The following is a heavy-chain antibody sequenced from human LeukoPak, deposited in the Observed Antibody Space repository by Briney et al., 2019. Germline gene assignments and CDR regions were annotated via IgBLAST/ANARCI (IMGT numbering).Heavy chain of an antibody. CDR1: GFTVSNKY. J-gene: IGHJ4*02. V-gene: IGHV3-66*01. D-gene: IGHD3-10*02. CDR2: MYDDGSI. CDR3: ATATVPVRRGYDY. Sequence: GGSPRLSCAGSGFTVSNKYMSWVRQAPGKGLEWVSVMYDDGSIYNADSVKGRFTVSRDNSKNTVFLQMNSLRAEDTAVYYCATATVPVRRGYDYWGQGTLVTVSS.